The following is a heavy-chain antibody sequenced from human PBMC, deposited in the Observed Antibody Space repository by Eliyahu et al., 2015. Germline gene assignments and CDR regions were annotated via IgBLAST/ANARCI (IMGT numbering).Heavy chain of an antibody. CDR2: ISSSSSYI. D-gene: IGHD3-3*01. Sequence: EVQLVESGGGLVKPGGSLRLSCAASGFTFSSYSXNWXRQAPGXGLEWVSSISSSSSYIYYADSVKXXFTISRDNAKNSLYLQMNSLRAEDTAVYYCARWDFWSGSFSFSGSEAFDYWGQGTLVTVSS. CDR1: GFTFSSYS. CDR3: ARWDFWSGSFSFSGSEAFDY. J-gene: IGHJ4*02. V-gene: IGHV3-21*01.